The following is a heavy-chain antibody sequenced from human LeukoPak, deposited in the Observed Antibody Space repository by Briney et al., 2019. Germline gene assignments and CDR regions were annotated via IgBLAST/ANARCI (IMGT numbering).Heavy chain of an antibody. Sequence: GGSLRLSCAASGFTVSSNYMSWVRQAPGKGLEWVSVIYSGGSTYYADSVKGRFTISRDNSKNTLYLQMNSLRAEDTAVYNCAKWRAPTNDYGHGLHIWGQGTMVTVSS. J-gene: IGHJ3*02. CDR2: IYSGGST. CDR1: GFTVSSNY. CDR3: AKWRAPTNDYGHGLHI. V-gene: IGHV3-66*01. D-gene: IGHD4-17*01.